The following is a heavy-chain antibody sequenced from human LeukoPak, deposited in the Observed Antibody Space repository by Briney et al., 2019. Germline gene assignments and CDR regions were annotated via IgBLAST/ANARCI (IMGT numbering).Heavy chain of an antibody. CDR2: MNPNSGNT. V-gene: IGHV1-8*01. D-gene: IGHD5-24*01. Sequence: ASMRVSCKASGYTFTSYDINWVRQATGQGLEWMGWMNPNSGNTGYAQKFQGRVTMTTDASTGTAYMELTSLRSDDTAVYYCARDGDGYTNGKFDYWGQGTLITVSS. CDR1: GYTFTSYD. CDR3: ARDGDGYTNGKFDY. J-gene: IGHJ4*02.